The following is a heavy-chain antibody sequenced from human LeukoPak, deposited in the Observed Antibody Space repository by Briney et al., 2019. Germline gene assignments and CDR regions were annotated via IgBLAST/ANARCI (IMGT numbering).Heavy chain of an antibody. Sequence: SETLSLTCAVYSGSFSGYYWSWLRQPPGKGLESIGEINHSGSTNYNPSLKSRVTISVDTSKNQFSLKLSSVTAADTAVYYCARDATFEYSSSSWYFDYWGQGTLVTVSS. CDR2: INHSGST. CDR3: ARDATFEYSSSSWYFDY. V-gene: IGHV4-34*01. D-gene: IGHD6-6*01. CDR1: SGSFSGYY. J-gene: IGHJ4*02.